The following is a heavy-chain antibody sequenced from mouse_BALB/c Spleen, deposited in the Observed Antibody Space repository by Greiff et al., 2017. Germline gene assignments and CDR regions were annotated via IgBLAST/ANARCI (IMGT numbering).Heavy chain of an antibody. CDR1: GYTFTNYW. D-gene: IGHD4-1*01. Sequence: VQLQQSGAELVRPGTSVKMSCKAAGYTFTNYWIRWVKQRPGHGLEWIGEIYPGGGSTNYNEKFKGKAKLTADTSSSTSYRQLSSLTSEDSAIYYCARLWGYAMDYWGQGTSVTVSA. CDR2: IYPGGGST. J-gene: IGHJ4*01. V-gene: IGHV1-63*02. CDR3: ARLWGYAMDY.